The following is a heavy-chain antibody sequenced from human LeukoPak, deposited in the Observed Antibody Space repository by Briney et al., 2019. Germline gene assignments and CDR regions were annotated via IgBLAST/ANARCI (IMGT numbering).Heavy chain of an antibody. V-gene: IGHV3-33*01. D-gene: IGHD3-22*01. CDR1: GFTFSSYG. CDR3: ARDDGVFYYDSSGYSFDY. J-gene: IGHJ4*02. CDR2: IWYDGSNK. Sequence: GGSLRLSCAASGFTFSSYGMHWVRQAPGKGLEWVAVIWYDGSNKYCADSVKGRFTISRDNSKNTLYLQMNSLRAEDTAVYYCARDDGVFYYDSSGYSFDYWGQGTLVTVSS.